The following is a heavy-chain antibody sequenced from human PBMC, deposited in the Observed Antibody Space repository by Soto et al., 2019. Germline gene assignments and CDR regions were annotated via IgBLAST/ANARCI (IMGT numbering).Heavy chain of an antibody. J-gene: IGHJ6*02. D-gene: IGHD2-2*01. CDR2: ISVNNANT. V-gene: IGHV1-18*04. CDR1: GYSFSKYG. Sequence: ASVKVSCKASGYSFSKYGFSWVRQAPGQGLEWMGRISVNNANTDYAQKLQGRVTMTTDTSTSTAYMELRSLRSDDTGVYYCARDLAWVVPAAGNYNYGMYVWGQGTTVTVSS. CDR3: ARDLAWVVPAAGNYNYGMYV.